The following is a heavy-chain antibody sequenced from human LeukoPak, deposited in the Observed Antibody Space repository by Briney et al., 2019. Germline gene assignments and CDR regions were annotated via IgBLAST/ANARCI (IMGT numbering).Heavy chain of an antibody. CDR1: GFTFSSYE. Sequence: GGSLRLSCAASGFTFSSYEMNWVRQAPGKGLEWVSYISSSGSTLYYADSVKGRFTISRDNAKNSLYLQMNSLRAEDTAVYYCARARSGVDAFDIWGQGTMVTVSS. CDR2: ISSSGSTL. V-gene: IGHV3-48*03. CDR3: ARARSGVDAFDI. J-gene: IGHJ3*02. D-gene: IGHD6-19*01.